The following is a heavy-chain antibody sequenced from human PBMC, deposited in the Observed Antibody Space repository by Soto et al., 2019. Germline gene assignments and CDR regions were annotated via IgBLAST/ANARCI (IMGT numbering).Heavy chain of an antibody. V-gene: IGHV2-5*02. D-gene: IGHD6-19*01. CDR2: IYWDDDK. Sequence: SGPTLVNPTQSLTLTCTFSGFSLSTSEVGVGWIRQPPGKALQWLPLIYWDDDKRYSPSLKSRLTITKDTSKNQVVLTMTNMDPVDTATYYCAHAPGIAVTTNWFDPWGQGILVTVS. CDR1: GFSLSTSEVG. CDR3: AHAPGIAVTTNWFDP. J-gene: IGHJ5*02.